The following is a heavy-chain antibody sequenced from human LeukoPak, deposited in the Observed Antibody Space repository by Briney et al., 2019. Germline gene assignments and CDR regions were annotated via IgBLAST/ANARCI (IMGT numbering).Heavy chain of an antibody. CDR3: ARGLSDSPATFDY. D-gene: IGHD2-21*02. CDR1: GFGFNMYP. CDR2: ISIDGSNY. V-gene: IGHV3-30-3*01. Sequence: GGSLRLSCEASGFGFNMYPLHWVRQAPGKGLEWVAVISIDGSNYLDADPVKGRFTISRDNSKNTVYLQMNSLGPEDTAMYFCARGLSDSPATFDYWGQGTLAAVSS. J-gene: IGHJ4*02.